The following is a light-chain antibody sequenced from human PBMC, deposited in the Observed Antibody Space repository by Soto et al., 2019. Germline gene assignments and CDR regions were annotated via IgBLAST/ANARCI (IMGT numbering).Light chain of an antibody. CDR2: GAS. V-gene: IGKV3-20*01. CDR3: QQYGTSPPT. CDR1: QSVSSNF. J-gene: IGKJ1*01. Sequence: EIVLTQSPGTLSLSPGERATLSCKASQSVSSNFLAWYQRKPGQAPRLLIYGASYKATDIPYPCSGRGSGTDFTLNITRLEPEDFAVYYCQQYGTSPPTFGQGTKVEI.